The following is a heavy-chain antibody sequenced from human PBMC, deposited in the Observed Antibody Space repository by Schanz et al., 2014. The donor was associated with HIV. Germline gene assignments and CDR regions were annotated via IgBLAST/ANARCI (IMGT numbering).Heavy chain of an antibody. V-gene: IGHV1-8*01. J-gene: IGHJ4*02. CDR2: MNPNSGDT. CDR3: ARGRSGYCSGGSCPYGRYYFDY. D-gene: IGHD2-15*01. Sequence: QVQLVQSGAEVMEPGASVKLSCRASRDTFTNSEINWVRQATGQGLDWMGRMNPNSGDTAYAQRFQGRVTMTRDISISTAYLELSSLTSEDTAVYYCARGRSGYCSGGSCPYGRYYFDYWGQGTLVTVSS. CDR1: RDTFTNSE.